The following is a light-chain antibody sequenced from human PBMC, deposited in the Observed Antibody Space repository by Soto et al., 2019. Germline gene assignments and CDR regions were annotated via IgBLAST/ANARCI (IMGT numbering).Light chain of an antibody. J-gene: IGLJ3*02. CDR1: SSDVGGYNF. CDR3: SSDTSSRTLV. CDR2: EVS. V-gene: IGLV2-14*01. Sequence: QAVVTQPASVSGSPGQSITISCTGTSSDVGGYNFVSWYQQHPGKAPKLVIYEVSNRPSGVSNRFSGSKSGNTASLTISGLQAEDEADYYCSSDTSSRTLVFGGGTKVTVL.